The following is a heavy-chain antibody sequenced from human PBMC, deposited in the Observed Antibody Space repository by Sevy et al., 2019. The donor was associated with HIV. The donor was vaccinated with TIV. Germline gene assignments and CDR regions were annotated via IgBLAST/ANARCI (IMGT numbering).Heavy chain of an antibody. D-gene: IGHD5-12*01. CDR1: GYTFTSYY. CDR3: ARDRRSGYDFDY. CDR2: INPSGGST. J-gene: IGHJ4*02. Sequence: ASVKVFCKASGYTFTSYYMHWVRQAPGQGLEWMGIINPSGGSTSYAQKFQGRVTMTRDTSTSTVYMELSSLRSEDTAVYYCARDRRSGYDFDYWGQGTLVTVSS. V-gene: IGHV1-46*01.